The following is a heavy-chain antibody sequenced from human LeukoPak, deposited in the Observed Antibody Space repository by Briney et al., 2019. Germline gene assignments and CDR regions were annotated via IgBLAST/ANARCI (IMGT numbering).Heavy chain of an antibody. Sequence: GGSLRLSCAASGLTFSSYGMHWVRQAPGKGLEWVAVISYDGSNKYYADFVKGRFTISRDNSKNMLYLQMNSLRAEDTAVYYCAKSRRTMTTDYFDYWGQGTLVTVSS. CDR2: ISYDGSNK. V-gene: IGHV3-30*18. D-gene: IGHD4-17*01. J-gene: IGHJ4*02. CDR1: GLTFSSYG. CDR3: AKSRRTMTTDYFDY.